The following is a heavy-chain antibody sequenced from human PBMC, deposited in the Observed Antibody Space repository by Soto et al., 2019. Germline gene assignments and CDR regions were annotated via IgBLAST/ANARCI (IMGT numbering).Heavy chain of an antibody. CDR1: GYNFANYW. CDR3: ARDVDADFRTDFDY. CDR2: IYPGNSDT. J-gene: IGHJ4*02. Sequence: GESLKISCKGSGYNFANYWIGWVRQMPGKGLEWMGIIYPGNSDTRYSPSFQGQVTISADTSISTAYLEMDSLRAEDTALYYCARDVDADFRTDFDYWGRGTLVTVS. D-gene: IGHD4-17*01. V-gene: IGHV5-51*01.